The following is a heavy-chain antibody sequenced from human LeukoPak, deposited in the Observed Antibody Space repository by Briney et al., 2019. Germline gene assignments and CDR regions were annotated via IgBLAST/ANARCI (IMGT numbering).Heavy chain of an antibody. CDR2: ISGSSGLT. D-gene: IGHD4-17*01. V-gene: IGHV3-23*01. CDR3: ARRGESASYGDYRFDY. J-gene: IGHJ4*02. CDR1: GFTFSNYA. Sequence: GGSLRLSCAASGFTFSNYAMSWVRQAPGRGLEWVSAISGSSGLTYYADSVKGRFTISRDNSKNTLFLQMNSLRAEDTAVYYCARRGESASYGDYRFDYWGQGTLVTVSS.